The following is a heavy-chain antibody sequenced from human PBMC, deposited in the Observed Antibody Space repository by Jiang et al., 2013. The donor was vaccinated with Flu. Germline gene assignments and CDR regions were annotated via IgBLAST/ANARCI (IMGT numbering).Heavy chain of an antibody. D-gene: IGHD2-2*01. CDR2: IYHSGST. J-gene: IGHJ5*02. CDR1: SSYY. V-gene: IGHV4-38-2*01. CDR3: ARGIVVVPAAKRNVNWFDP. Sequence: SSYYWSWIRQPPRKGLEWIGSIYHSGSTYYNPSLKSRVTISVDTSKNQFSLKLSSVTAADTAVYYCARGIVVVPAAKRNVNWFDPWGQGTLVTVSS.